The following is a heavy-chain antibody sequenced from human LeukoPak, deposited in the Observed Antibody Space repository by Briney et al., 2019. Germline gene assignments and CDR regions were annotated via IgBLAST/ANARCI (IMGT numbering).Heavy chain of an antibody. CDR2: TDHTGFT. CDR3: ARSPSKEMEWLSPSHFDF. V-gene: IGHV4-30-2*01. CDR1: GGSISGGGYF. J-gene: IGHJ4*02. Sequence: SENLSLTCSVSGGSISGGGYFWNWIRQPPGKTLEWIGCTDHTGFTYNKPSLRSRVTISVDTSKNQFSLRLTSVTAADTAMYFCARSPSKEMEWLSPSHFDFWGQGTLVSVSS. D-gene: IGHD3-3*01.